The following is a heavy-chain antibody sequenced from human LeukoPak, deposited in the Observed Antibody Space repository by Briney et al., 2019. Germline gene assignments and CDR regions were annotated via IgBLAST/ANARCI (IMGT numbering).Heavy chain of an antibody. CDR3: VKHFYDSSRYYFAFDI. V-gene: IGHV3-23*01. CDR2: ISGGSGGST. CDR1: GFSFSYSA. J-gene: IGHJ3*02. D-gene: IGHD3-22*01. Sequence: GGSLRLSCAASGFSFSYSAMSWVRQAPGKGLEWVSTISGGSGGSTFYADSVKGRFTISRDNSKNTVHLQMNSLSAEDTAVYYCVKHFYDSSRYYFAFDIWGQGTKVTVSS.